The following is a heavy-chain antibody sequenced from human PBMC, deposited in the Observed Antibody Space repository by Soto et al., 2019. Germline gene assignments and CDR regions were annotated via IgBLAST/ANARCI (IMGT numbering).Heavy chain of an antibody. CDR3: ARDFLGLDY. CDR2: IWYDGSNK. Sequence: QVQLVESGGGVVQPGRSLRLSCAASGFTFSSYGMHWVRQAPGKGLEWVAVIWYDGSNKYYADSVKGRFTISRDNSKNTLYLHMNSLRAEDTAVYYCARDFLGLDYWGQGTLVTVSS. J-gene: IGHJ4*02. CDR1: GFTFSSYG. V-gene: IGHV3-33*01.